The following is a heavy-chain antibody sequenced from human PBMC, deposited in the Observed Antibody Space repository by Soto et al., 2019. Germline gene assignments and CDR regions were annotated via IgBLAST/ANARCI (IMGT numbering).Heavy chain of an antibody. V-gene: IGHV1-18*04. CDR3: ARLHYDTTGRPLGAFDI. D-gene: IGHD3-22*01. Sequence: ASVKVSCKASGSNSRTYGFSWVRQAPGQGLEWMGWISPYNGNTNYAQKFQGRVTVTTDTSTSTAYMELRSLRSDDTAVYYCARLHYDTTGRPLGAFDIWGQGTLVTVSS. CDR2: ISPYNGNT. J-gene: IGHJ3*02. CDR1: GSNSRTYG.